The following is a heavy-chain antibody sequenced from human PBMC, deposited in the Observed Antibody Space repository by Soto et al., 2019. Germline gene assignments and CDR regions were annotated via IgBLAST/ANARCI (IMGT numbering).Heavy chain of an antibody. D-gene: IGHD2-2*01. CDR3: ARNPTLIGYCSSASCYLGIYGMDV. CDR1: GSTFTSYG. J-gene: IGHJ6*02. CDR2: ISAYNGNT. Sequence: ASVQVSFTGSGSTFTSYGISSVRQAPGQGLELMGWISAYNGNTNYAQKLQGRVTMTTDTSTSTAYMELRSLRSDDTAVYYCARNPTLIGYCSSASCYLGIYGMDVWGQGTMVTVSS. V-gene: IGHV1-18*01.